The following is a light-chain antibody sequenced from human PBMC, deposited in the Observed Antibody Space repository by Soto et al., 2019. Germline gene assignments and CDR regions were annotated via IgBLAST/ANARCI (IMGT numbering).Light chain of an antibody. J-gene: IGKJ1*01. Sequence: DMQMTQSPSSLSASVGDRVTITCRASQGISNYLVWYQQKPGKVPKLLIYAASTLPSGIPSRFSGSGSGTDFTLTISSLQPEDVATYYCQNYNGAPWTFGQGTKVEIK. CDR3: QNYNGAPWT. V-gene: IGKV1-27*01. CDR2: AAS. CDR1: QGISNY.